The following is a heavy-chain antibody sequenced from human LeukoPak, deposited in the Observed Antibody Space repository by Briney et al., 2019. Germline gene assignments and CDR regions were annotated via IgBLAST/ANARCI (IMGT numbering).Heavy chain of an antibody. CDR2: IIPIFGTA. Sequence: ASVKVSCKASGGTFSSYAISWVRQTPGQGLEWVGGIIPIFGTANYAQKFQGRVTITADKSTSTAYMELSSLRSEDTAVYYCARGEVPAANSYYYYGMDVWGQGTTVTVSS. CDR1: GGTFSSYA. V-gene: IGHV1-69*06. CDR3: ARGEVPAANSYYYYGMDV. J-gene: IGHJ6*02. D-gene: IGHD2-2*01.